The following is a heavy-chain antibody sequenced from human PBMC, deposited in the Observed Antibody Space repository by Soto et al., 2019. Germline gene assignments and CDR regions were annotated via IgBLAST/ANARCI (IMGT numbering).Heavy chain of an antibody. V-gene: IGHV3-21*01. CDR1: GFTFSNYS. D-gene: IGHD3-22*01. CDR2: ISSSSSYI. Sequence: GGSLRLSCVTSGFTFSNYSMNWVRQAPGKGLEWVSSISSSSSYIYYADSVKGRFTVSRDSAKNSLYLQMNSLRVEDTAVYYCVRDDDYYDSSGFYYGYFHHWGQGTLVTVSS. CDR3: VRDDDYYDSSGFYYGYFHH. J-gene: IGHJ1*01.